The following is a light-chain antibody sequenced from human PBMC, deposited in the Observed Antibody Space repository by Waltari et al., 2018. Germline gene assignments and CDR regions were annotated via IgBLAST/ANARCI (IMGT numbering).Light chain of an antibody. CDR1: RSNIGNNS. CDR2: RNN. J-gene: IGLJ3*02. CDR3: AAWDDSLSGRV. V-gene: IGLV1-47*01. Sequence: QSVLTQPPSASGHPGQRVTIACSGSRSNIGNNSVYLYQQLPGTAPKLLLYRNNQRPSGVPDRFSGAKSGTSASLAVGGLRSEDEADYYCAAWDDSLSGRVFGGGTKVTVL.